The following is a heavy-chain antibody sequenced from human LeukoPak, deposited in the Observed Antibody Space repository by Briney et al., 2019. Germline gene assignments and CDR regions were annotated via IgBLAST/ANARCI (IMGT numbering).Heavy chain of an antibody. V-gene: IGHV4-59*01. D-gene: IGHD3-22*01. J-gene: IGHJ3*02. Sequence: SETLSLTCTVSGGSISSYYWSWIRQPPGKGLEWIGYIYYSGSTNYNPSLKSRVTISVDTSKNQFSLKLSSVTAADTAVYYCARNYYYDSSGYPDAFDIWGQGTMVTVSS. CDR1: GGSISSYY. CDR2: IYYSGST. CDR3: ARNYYYDSSGYPDAFDI.